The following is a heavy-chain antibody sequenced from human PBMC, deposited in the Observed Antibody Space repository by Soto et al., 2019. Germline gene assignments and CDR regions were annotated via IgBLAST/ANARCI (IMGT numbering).Heavy chain of an antibody. V-gene: IGHV4-31*03. CDR3: ETGDLTGGELFFGY. D-gene: IGHD3-9*01. CDR2: NQYTGNP. CDR1: GGSVTNNNYY. J-gene: IGHJ4*02. Sequence: QVQLQESGPGLVKPSQTLSLTYTVSGGSVTNNNYYCNWIRQHPGKGLEWIGYNQYTGNPFYNPSLKSRVTISVDTSKNQFSLKLSSMTAADTAVYYCETGDLTGGELFFGYWGQGIPVTVSP.